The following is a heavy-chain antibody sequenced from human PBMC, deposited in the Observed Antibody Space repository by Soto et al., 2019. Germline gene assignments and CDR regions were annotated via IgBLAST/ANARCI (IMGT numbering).Heavy chain of an antibody. Sequence: ASVKVSCKASGYTFTGYYMHWVRQAPGQGLEWMGWINPNSGGTNYAQKFQGRVTMTRDTSISTAYMELSRLRSDDTAVYYCARDLVIAAAGTSPFDYWGQGTPVTVSS. J-gene: IGHJ4*02. D-gene: IGHD6-13*01. V-gene: IGHV1-2*02. CDR3: ARDLVIAAAGTSPFDY. CDR2: INPNSGGT. CDR1: GYTFTGYY.